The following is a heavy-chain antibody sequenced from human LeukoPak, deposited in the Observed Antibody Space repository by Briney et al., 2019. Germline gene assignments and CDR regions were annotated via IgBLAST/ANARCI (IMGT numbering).Heavy chain of an antibody. D-gene: IGHD5-24*01. V-gene: IGHV1-8*02. J-gene: IGHJ4*02. CDR2: MNPNSGNT. CDR3: ARRWVGAFDY. CDR1: GYTFTSYY. Sequence: ASVKVSCKASGYTFTSYYMHWVRQAPGQGLEWMGWMNPNSGNTGYAQKFQGRVTMTRNTSISTAYMELSSLRSEDTAVYYCARRWVGAFDYWGQGTLVTVSS.